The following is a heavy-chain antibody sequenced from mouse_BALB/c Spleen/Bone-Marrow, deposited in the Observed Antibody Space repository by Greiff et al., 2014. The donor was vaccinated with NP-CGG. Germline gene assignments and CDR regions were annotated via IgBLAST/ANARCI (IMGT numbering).Heavy chain of an antibody. CDR1: VVNIKDTY. J-gene: IGHJ3*01. V-gene: IGHV14-3*02. CDR2: IEPANGNN. CDR3: ARGYDGFAY. D-gene: IGHD2-2*01. Sequence: EVQLPQSGAHPSELPSPGNLVCTLLVVNIKDTYMHWGKQRPEQRLAWIGRIEPANGNNKYDPKVQGKATITADTSSNTAYLQLSSLTSEDTDGYYCARGYDGFAYSGQGTLVNVSA.